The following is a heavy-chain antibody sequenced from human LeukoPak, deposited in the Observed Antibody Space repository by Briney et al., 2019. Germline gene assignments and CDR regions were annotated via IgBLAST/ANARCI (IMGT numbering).Heavy chain of an antibody. CDR2: ISSSSSYI. D-gene: IGHD3-22*01. Sequence: GGSLRLSCAASGFTFSSYSMNWVRQAPGKGLECVSSISSSSSYIYYADSVKGRFTISRVNAKNSLYLQMNSLRAEDTAVYYCARDQLNYYDSSGYLSGAFDIWGQGTMVTVSS. V-gene: IGHV3-21*01. CDR1: GFTFSSYS. J-gene: IGHJ3*02. CDR3: ARDQLNYYDSSGYLSGAFDI.